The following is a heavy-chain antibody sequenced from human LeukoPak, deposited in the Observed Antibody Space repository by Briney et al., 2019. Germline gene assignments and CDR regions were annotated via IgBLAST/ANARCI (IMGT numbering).Heavy chain of an antibody. Sequence: ASVKVSCKASGYTFTSYAMHWVRQAPGQRLEWMGWINAGNGNTKYSQKFQGRVTITRDTSASTAYMELSSLRSEDTAVYYCARSEGQEGYFDYRGQGTLVTVSS. V-gene: IGHV1-3*01. CDR2: INAGNGNT. J-gene: IGHJ4*02. CDR3: ARSEGQEGYFDY. CDR1: GYTFTSYA.